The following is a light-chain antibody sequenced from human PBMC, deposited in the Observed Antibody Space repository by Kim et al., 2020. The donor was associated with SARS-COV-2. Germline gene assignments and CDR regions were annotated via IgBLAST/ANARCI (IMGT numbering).Light chain of an antibody. V-gene: IGKV3-15*01. Sequence: VPPGETAPLSCRGRRSRTSNLAWYQQKPGRAPRLLIYGASTRATDIPARFSGSGSGTEFTLTISSLQSEDSAVYYCQQYNYWPLTFGGGTKVDIK. J-gene: IGKJ4*01. CDR3: QQYNYWPLT. CDR2: GAS. CDR1: RSRTSN.